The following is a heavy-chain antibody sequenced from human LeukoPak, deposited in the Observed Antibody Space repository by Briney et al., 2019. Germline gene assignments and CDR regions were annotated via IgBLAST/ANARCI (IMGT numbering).Heavy chain of an antibody. J-gene: IGHJ4*02. CDR1: GYTFTGYY. D-gene: IGHD3-10*01. CDR3: ARDRRYGSGSY. CDR2: ISAYNGNT. V-gene: IGHV1-18*04. Sequence: ASVKVSCKASGYTFTGYYMHWVRQAPGQGLEWMGWISAYNGNTNYAQKLQGRVTMTTDTSTSTAYMELRSLRSDDTAVYYCARDRRYGSGSYWGQGTLVTVSS.